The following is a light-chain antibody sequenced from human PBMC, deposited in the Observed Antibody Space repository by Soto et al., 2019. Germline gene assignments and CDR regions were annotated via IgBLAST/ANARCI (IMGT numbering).Light chain of an antibody. CDR3: QQYNTWPPIT. Sequence: EIVMTQSPATLSVSPGERATLSCRASQNVRSNLAWYQQKPGQAPRLXXYGASTRATGIPARFSGTGSGTEFTLTISSLQSEDFAVYYCQQYNTWPPITFGQGTRLEIK. V-gene: IGKV3-15*01. J-gene: IGKJ5*01. CDR2: GAS. CDR1: QNVRSN.